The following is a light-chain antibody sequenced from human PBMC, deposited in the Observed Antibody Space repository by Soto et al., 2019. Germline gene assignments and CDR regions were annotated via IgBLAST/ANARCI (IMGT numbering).Light chain of an antibody. Sequence: VLTQSPGTLSLSPGERATLSCRASQSVSSRDLAWYQQQPGQAPRLLIYGASSRATGIADRFSGSGSGTDSTLTISRLEPEDSAVYYCQHYGTSRTWTFGQGTKVEIK. CDR2: GAS. CDR1: QSVSSRD. CDR3: QHYGTSRTWT. J-gene: IGKJ1*01. V-gene: IGKV3-20*01.